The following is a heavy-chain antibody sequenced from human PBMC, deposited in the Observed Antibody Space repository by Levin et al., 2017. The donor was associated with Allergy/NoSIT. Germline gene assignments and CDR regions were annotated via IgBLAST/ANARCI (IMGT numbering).Heavy chain of an antibody. V-gene: IGHV3-23*01. CDR2: IGDSGGTT. J-gene: IGHJ5*02. Sequence: GESLKISCAASGFTFSSYAMNWVRQAPGKGLEWVSAIGDSGGTTLYAESVKGRFTITRDNSKNTLYLQMNSLRAEDTAVYYCAKWTSRFDPWGQGTLVTVSS. CDR3: AKWTSRFDP. CDR1: GFTFSSYA. D-gene: IGHD3/OR15-3a*01.